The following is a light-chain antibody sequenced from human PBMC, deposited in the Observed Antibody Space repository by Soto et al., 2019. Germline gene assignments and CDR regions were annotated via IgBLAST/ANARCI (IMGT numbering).Light chain of an antibody. CDR3: TSYTSSLIVV. J-gene: IGLJ2*01. V-gene: IGLV2-14*03. CDR2: DVS. CDR1: SSDVGAYNY. Sequence: QSALTQPASVSGSPGQSITISCTGTSSDVGAYNYVSWYQHHPGKAPKLMIYDVSDRPSGVSNRFSGSKSGNTASLTISGLQAEDEADYYCTSYTSSLIVVFGGGTKLTVL.